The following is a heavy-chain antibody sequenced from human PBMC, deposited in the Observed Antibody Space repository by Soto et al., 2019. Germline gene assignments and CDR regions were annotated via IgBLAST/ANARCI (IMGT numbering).Heavy chain of an antibody. D-gene: IGHD2-15*01. CDR2: ISSSGSGI. CDR3: ARAYSDAFDI. V-gene: IGHV3-11*01. J-gene: IGHJ3*02. CDR1: GFTFNDYY. Sequence: LRLSCAASGFTFNDYYMTWIRQAPGKGLEWVSYISSSGSGIYYADSMKGRFTISRDNAKKSLYLQMSSLRAEDTAVYYCARAYSDAFDIWGQGTMVTVSS.